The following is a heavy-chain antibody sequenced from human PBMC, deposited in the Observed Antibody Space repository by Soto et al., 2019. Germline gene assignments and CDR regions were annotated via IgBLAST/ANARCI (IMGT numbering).Heavy chain of an antibody. CDR1: GGSISSYH. D-gene: IGHD2-2*01. V-gene: IGHV4-59*12. Sequence: SETLSLTCTVFGGSISSYHWSWIRQPPGKGLEWIGEVYNSGTTNYNPSLKSRVTISVDTSKNQFSLKLSSVTAADTAVYYCARGDCSSTSCYFEGYRAMLDVWGKGTTVTVSS. CDR3: ARGDCSSTSCYFEGYRAMLDV. CDR2: VYNSGTT. J-gene: IGHJ6*04.